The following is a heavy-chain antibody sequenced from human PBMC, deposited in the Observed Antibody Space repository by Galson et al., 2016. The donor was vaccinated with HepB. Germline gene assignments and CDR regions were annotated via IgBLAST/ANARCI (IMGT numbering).Heavy chain of an antibody. J-gene: IGHJ6*02. Sequence: SETLSLTCSVSGVTINSRAYYWAWVRQSPGKGPEWIGSMYFTGTTYSKPSLKSRVTISLDTSKNQFSLRLNSVTVADTATYYCARALAGTRFAMDVWGQGATVIVSS. V-gene: IGHV4-39*07. CDR1: GVTINSRAYY. CDR2: MYFTGTT. CDR3: ARALAGTRFAMDV. D-gene: IGHD6-19*01.